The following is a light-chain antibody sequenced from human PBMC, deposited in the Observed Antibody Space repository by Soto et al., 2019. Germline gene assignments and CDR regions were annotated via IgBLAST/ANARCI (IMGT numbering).Light chain of an antibody. CDR2: DVT. J-gene: IGLJ1*01. CDR3: CSYAGNYTHV. CDR1: SSDVGGYNY. V-gene: IGLV2-11*01. Sequence: QYVLTQPRSVSGSPGQSVTISCTGTSSDVGGYNYVSWYQQHPGKAPKLMISDVTKRPSGVPDRFSGSKSGNTASLTISGLLAEDEADYYCCSYAGNYTHVFGTGTKLTVL.